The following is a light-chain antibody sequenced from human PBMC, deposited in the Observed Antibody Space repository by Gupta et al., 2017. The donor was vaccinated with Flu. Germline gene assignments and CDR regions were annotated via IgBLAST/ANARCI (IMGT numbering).Light chain of an antibody. CDR3: QQTGLNPPST. CDR1: QPIGRY. CDR2: GAS. Sequence: DIQMTQSPSSLSASVGDRVTISCRASQPIGRYLSWYQHKLGKAPQLLIYGASTWQSGVPSRFSGIGFGEDLPLTINRRQQEDFAAYYCQQTGLNPPSTFGRGTKVEIK. J-gene: IGKJ4*01. V-gene: IGKV1-39*01.